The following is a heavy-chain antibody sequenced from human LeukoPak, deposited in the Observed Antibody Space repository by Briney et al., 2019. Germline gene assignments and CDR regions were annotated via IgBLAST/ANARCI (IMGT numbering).Heavy chain of an antibody. J-gene: IGHJ6*02. D-gene: IGHD6-19*01. CDR3: ARGPDIAVAGIFDYYGMDV. CDR1: GYTFTGYY. Sequence: ASVKVSCKASGYTFTGYYMHWVRQAPGQGLEWMGWINPNSGGTNYAQKFQGRVTMTRDTSISTAYMELSRLRSDDTAVYYCARGPDIAVAGIFDYYGMDVWGQGTTVTVSS. CDR2: INPNSGGT. V-gene: IGHV1-2*02.